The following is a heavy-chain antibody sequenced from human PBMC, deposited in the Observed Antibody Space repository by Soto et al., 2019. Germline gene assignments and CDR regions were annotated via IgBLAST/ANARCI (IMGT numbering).Heavy chain of an antibody. CDR3: ARHHVRGRTIAGAAEF. V-gene: IGHV4-34*01. CDR1: GGSLSGYY. D-gene: IGHD1-26*01. J-gene: IGHJ4*02. Sequence: PSETLSLTCAVYGGSLSGYYWSWIRQPPGKALEWIGEFNHSGDPNYNPSLKSRVTISVDTSKNQLFLNLSSVTAADTAMYYCARHHVRGRTIAGAAEFWGQGTLVTVSS. CDR2: FNHSGDP.